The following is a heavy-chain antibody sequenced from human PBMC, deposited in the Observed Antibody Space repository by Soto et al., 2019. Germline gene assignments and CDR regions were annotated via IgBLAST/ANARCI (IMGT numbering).Heavy chain of an antibody. CDR3: ARDLVESEAAAGTPLPIAFPQPPDYYYYYGMDV. D-gene: IGHD6-13*01. CDR1: GFTFSSYA. V-gene: IGHV3-30-3*01. Sequence: GGSLRLSCAASGFTFSSYAMHWVRQAPGKGLEWVAVISYDGSNKYYAESVKGRFTISRDNSKNTLYLQMNSLRAEDTAVYYCARDLVESEAAAGTPLPIAFPQPPDYYYYYGMDVWGQGTTVTVSS. CDR2: ISYDGSNK. J-gene: IGHJ6*02.